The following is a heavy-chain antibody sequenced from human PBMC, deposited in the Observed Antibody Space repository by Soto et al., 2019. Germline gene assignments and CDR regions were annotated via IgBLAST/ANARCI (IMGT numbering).Heavy chain of an antibody. CDR2: VSGDGVRT. V-gene: IGHV3-64D*06. J-gene: IGHJ4*02. D-gene: IGHD3-22*01. Sequence: LRLSCSASGFSFSSYSMHWVRQSPDKRLEYVSHVSGDGVRTYYADSVKGRFFISRDNSKNMLFLQMNSLRPEDTAVYYCVKDYYDSSRQSYYFDYWGQGTLVTVSS. CDR1: GFSFSSYS. CDR3: VKDYYDSSRQSYYFDY.